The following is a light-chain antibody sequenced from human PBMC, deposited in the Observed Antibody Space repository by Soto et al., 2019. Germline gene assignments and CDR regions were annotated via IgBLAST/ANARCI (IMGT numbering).Light chain of an antibody. CDR1: QSVSSSY. CDR2: GAS. Sequence: EIVFTQSPGTLSLSPGERATLSCRASQSVSSSYLAWYQQKPGQAPRLLIYGASIRATGIPDRFSGSASGTDFTLTINRLEPEDSAVYYCQQYGNSPRTFGQGTTV. V-gene: IGKV3-20*01. CDR3: QQYGNSPRT. J-gene: IGKJ1*01.